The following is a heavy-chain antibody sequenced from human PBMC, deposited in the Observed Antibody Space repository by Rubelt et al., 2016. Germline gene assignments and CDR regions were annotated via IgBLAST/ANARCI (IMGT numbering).Heavy chain of an antibody. CDR1: GYSISSGYY. J-gene: IGHJ2*01. D-gene: IGHD4-17*01. Sequence: QVHLQESGPGLVKPSETLSLTCTVSGYSISSGYYWGWIRQPPGKGLEWIGSVYHSGSAYYKPSLKSRVTISVDTSKNQLSRTLTPVTAADTALYYCARRVNTPTWYFDLWGRGTQVTVSS. CDR3: ARRVNTPTWYFDL. CDR2: VYHSGSA. V-gene: IGHV4-38-2*02.